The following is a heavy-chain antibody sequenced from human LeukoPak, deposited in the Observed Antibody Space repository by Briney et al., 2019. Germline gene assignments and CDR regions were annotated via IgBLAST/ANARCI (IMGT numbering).Heavy chain of an antibody. CDR1: GYSVNSYW. CDR2: IFPSDSDT. D-gene: IGHD1-1*01. V-gene: IGHV5-51*01. CDR3: ARRLKISQGGTTDY. Sequence: GDSLKISCQTSGYSVNSYWIGWVRQMPGKGLEWMVIIFPSDSDTRYSPSFQGQVTISADRSITTAYLQWSSLRASDTAMYYYARRLKISQGGTTDYWGQGTLVTVSS. J-gene: IGHJ4*02.